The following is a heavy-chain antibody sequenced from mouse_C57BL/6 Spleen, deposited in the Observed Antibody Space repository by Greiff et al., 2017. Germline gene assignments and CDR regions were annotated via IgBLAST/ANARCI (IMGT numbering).Heavy chain of an antibody. V-gene: IGHV1-64*01. D-gene: IGHD3-3*01. J-gene: IGHJ4*01. CDR3: ARLRAYAMDY. CDR1: GYTFTSYW. CDR2: IHPNSGST. Sequence: VQLQQPGAELVKPGASVKLSCKASGYTFTSYWMHWVKQRPGQGLEWIGMIHPNSGSTNYNEKFKSKATLTVDKSSSTAYMQLSSLTSENSAVYYCARLRAYAMDYWGQGTSVTVSS.